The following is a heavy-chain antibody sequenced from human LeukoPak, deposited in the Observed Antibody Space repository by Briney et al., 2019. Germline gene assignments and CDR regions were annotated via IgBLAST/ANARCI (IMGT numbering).Heavy chain of an antibody. J-gene: IGHJ4*02. CDR3: AKEGDIVVVPAATQSDY. CDR1: GFTFSSYA. D-gene: IGHD2-2*01. V-gene: IGHV3-23*01. Sequence: PGGSLRLSCAASGFTFSSYAMSWVRQAPGKGLEWVSAISGSGGSTYYADSVQGRFTISRDNSKNTLYLQMNSLRAEDTAVYYCAKEGDIVVVPAATQSDYWGQGTLVTVSS. CDR2: ISGSGGST.